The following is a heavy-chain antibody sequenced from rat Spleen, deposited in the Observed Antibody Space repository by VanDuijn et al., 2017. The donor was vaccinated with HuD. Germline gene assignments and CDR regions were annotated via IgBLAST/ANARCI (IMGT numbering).Heavy chain of an antibody. CDR3: ARSEGAHYYLPFAY. CDR2: INSAGST. J-gene: IGHJ3*01. V-gene: IGHV3-3*01. D-gene: IGHD1-1*01. Sequence: EVQLQESGPGLVKPSQSLSLTCSVTGYSITDTYRWNWIRKFPGNKLAWMGYINSAGSTNYNPSLKSRVSITRDTSKNQFFLQVNSLITEDTATYYCARSEGAHYYLPFAYWGQGTLVTVSS. CDR1: GYSITDTYR.